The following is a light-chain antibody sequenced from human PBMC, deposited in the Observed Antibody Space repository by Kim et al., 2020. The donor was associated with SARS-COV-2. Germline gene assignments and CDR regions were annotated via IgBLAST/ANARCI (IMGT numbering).Light chain of an antibody. Sequence: SYELTQPPSVSVSPGQTAIISCSGDKSGVKYASWYQQKPRQSPVLVIYHDTNRPSPVPDRFSCSNSRNTATLTITVTQAMDEADYYCQAWDSGAYVFGPG. V-gene: IGLV3-1*01. J-gene: IGLJ1*01. CDR1: KSGVKY. CDR2: HDT. CDR3: QAWDSGAYV.